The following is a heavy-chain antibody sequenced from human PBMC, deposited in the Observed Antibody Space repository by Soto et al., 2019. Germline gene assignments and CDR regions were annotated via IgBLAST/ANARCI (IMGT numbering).Heavy chain of an antibody. CDR2: ISSSSSYI. CDR3: ASLLLTGYYDDFDI. J-gene: IGHJ3*02. D-gene: IGHD3-9*01. CDR1: GITFSSYS. Sequence: RRLSCAASGITFSSYSMNWVRQAPGKGLEWVSSISSSSSYIYYADSVKGRFTISRDNAKNSLYLQMKSLRAEDTAVYYCASLLLTGYYDDFDIWGQGTMVTV. V-gene: IGHV3-21*01.